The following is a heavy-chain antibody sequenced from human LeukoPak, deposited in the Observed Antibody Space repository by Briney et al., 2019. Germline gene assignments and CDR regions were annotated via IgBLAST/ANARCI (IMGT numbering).Heavy chain of an antibody. CDR1: GYTFTSYG. Sequence: ASVKVSCKASGYTFTSYGITWVRQAPGQGLEWMGWINAYNGNTKYAQKFQGRVTMTTDTSTSTAYMELRSLRSDDTAVYYCARYYSNTWRTLNCFDPWGQGTLVTVSS. CDR2: INAYNGNT. CDR3: ARYYSNTWRTLNCFDP. V-gene: IGHV1-18*01. J-gene: IGHJ5*02. D-gene: IGHD4-11*01.